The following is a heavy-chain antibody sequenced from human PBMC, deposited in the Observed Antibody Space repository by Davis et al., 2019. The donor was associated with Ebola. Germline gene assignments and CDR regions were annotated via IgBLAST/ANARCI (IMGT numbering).Heavy chain of an antibody. CDR3: VRTVLIVIPSTVRYFDL. CDR1: GGSLSGYY. D-gene: IGHD2-21*01. Sequence: MPSETLSLTCAVYGGSLSGYYWSWIRQSPGEGLEWIGEINYGGGTKYNPSLKSRVTISVDTSKNQFSLKLSSVTAADSAIYYCVRTVLIVIPSTVRYFDLWGRGTLVTVSS. V-gene: IGHV4-34*01. CDR2: INYGGGT. J-gene: IGHJ2*01.